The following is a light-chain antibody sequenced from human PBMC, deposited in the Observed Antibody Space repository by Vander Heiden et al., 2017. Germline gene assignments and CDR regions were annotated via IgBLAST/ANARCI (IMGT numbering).Light chain of an antibody. CDR1: QSFGGW. Sequence: DIQMTQSPSTLSASVGDRVTMSCRASQSFGGWMAWYQQKPGRAPKLLIYRASTLETGVPSRFSGGVSGTEFTLTISSLQPDDIATYYCQHHHAFGQGTTLQ. V-gene: IGKV1-5*03. J-gene: IGKJ2*01. CDR3: QHHHA. CDR2: RAS.